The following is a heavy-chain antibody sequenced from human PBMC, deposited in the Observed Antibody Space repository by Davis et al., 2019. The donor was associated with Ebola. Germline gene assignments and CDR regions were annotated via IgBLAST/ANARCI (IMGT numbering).Heavy chain of an antibody. D-gene: IGHD4-11*01. CDR2: IGNNNDNT. CDR3: ARDPRYHRDYKRAGTLALDF. Sequence: ASVKVSCKASGYIFSSYGFSWVRQVPGQGLEWMGWIGNNNDNTRYAQKFRGRVIITTASSTTTTYMELTSLRSDDTAIYFCARDPRYHRDYKRAGTLALDFWGQGTMINVSS. J-gene: IGHJ3*01. CDR1: GYIFSSYG. V-gene: IGHV1-18*01.